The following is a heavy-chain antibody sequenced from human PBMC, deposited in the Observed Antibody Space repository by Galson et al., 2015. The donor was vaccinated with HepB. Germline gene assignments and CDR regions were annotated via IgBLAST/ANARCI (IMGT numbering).Heavy chain of an antibody. V-gene: IGHV1-3*01. J-gene: IGHJ5*02. CDR3: ARDRAPIVSQPYNWFDP. CDR1: GYTFTSYA. Sequence: SVKVSCKASGYTFTSYAMHWVRQAPGQRPEWMGWINAGNGNTKYSQKFQGRVTITRDTSASTAYMELSSLRSEDTAVYYCARDRAPIVSQPYNWFDPWGQGTLVTVSS. CDR2: INAGNGNT. D-gene: IGHD2-15*01.